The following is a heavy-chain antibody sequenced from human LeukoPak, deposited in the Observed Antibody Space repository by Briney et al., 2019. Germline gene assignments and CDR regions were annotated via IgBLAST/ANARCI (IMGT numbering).Heavy chain of an antibody. CDR2: IKQDGSEK. Sequence: GGSLRLSCAASGFTFSTYWMSWVRQAPGKGLEWVANIKQDGSEKYHMDSVKGRFTISRDNAKNSLYLQMNSLRAEDTAVYYCARDHPTVTPDYWGQGTLVTVSS. V-gene: IGHV3-7*01. CDR1: GFTFSTYW. D-gene: IGHD4-17*01. J-gene: IGHJ4*02. CDR3: ARDHPTVTPDY.